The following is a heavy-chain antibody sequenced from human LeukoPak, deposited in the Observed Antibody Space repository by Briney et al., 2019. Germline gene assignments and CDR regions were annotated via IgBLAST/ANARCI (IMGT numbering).Heavy chain of an antibody. CDR1: GFTFSSYA. D-gene: IGHD6-13*01. Sequence: HPGGSLRLSCAASGFTFSSYAMHWVRQAPGKGLEWVAVISYDGSNKYYADSVKGRFTISRDNSKNTLYLQMNSLRAEDTAVYYCAREGRALDYWGQGTLVTVSS. CDR3: AREGRALDY. V-gene: IGHV3-30-3*01. CDR2: ISYDGSNK. J-gene: IGHJ4*02.